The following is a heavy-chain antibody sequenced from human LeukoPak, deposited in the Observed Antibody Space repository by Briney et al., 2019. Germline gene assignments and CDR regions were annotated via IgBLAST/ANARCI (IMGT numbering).Heavy chain of an antibody. V-gene: IGHV3-21*01. J-gene: IGHJ4*02. Sequence: VKPGGSLRLSCAASGFAFSSYSMNWVRQAPGKGLEWVSSISSSSSYIYYADSVKGRFTISRDNAKNSLYLQMNSQRAEDTAVYYCARGHLVGDRFDYWGQGTLVTVSS. CDR3: ARGHLVGDRFDY. CDR1: GFAFSSYS. D-gene: IGHD1-26*01. CDR2: ISSSSSYI.